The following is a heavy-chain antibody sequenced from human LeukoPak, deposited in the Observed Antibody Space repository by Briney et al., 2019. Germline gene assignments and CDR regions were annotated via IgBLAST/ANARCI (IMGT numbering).Heavy chain of an antibody. CDR1: GYSISSGYY. V-gene: IGHV4-38-2*01. CDR3: ARPIVLMVYASPPIAFDI. CDR2: IYHSGST. D-gene: IGHD2-8*01. Sequence: SETLSLTCAVSGYSISSGYYWGWIRQPPGKGLAWIGSIYHSGSTYYNPSLKSRVTISVDTSKNQFSLKLSSVTAADTAVYYCARPIVLMVYASPPIAFDIWGQGTMVTVSS. J-gene: IGHJ3*02.